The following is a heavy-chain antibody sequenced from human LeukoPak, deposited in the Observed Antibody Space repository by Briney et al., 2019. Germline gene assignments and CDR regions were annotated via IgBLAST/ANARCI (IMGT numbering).Heavy chain of an antibody. CDR3: ARAGNAYGDLIDY. CDR1: GFTFSNYG. V-gene: IGHV3-30*03. Sequence: GGSLRLSCAASGFTFSNYGMHWVRQTPGKGLEWVALISSDGSKNIYADSVKGRFTISRDNSKNTVYLQMNSLRAEDTAVYYCARAGNAYGDLIDYWGQGTLVTVSS. D-gene: IGHD4-17*01. J-gene: IGHJ4*02. CDR2: ISSDGSKN.